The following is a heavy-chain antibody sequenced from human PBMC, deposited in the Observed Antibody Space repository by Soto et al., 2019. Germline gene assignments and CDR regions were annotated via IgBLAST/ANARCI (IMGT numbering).Heavy chain of an antibody. CDR2: IFSKDEK. CDR3: VRIVSGSDGGYFDY. D-gene: IGHD3-10*01. CDR1: GLALSDDTMG. Sequence: QVTLKESGPVLVKPTETLTLTCTVSGLALSDDTMGVGWIRQPPGKAPEWLAHIFSKDEKTYFTNSLKTRSSISLDNSKSQVVLSMTNMDPVDTATYYCVRIVSGSDGGYFDYWGQGTLVTVSS. J-gene: IGHJ4*02. V-gene: IGHV2-26*01.